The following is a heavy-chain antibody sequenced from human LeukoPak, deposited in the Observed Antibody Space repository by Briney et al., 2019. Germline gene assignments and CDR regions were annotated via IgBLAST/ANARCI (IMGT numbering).Heavy chain of an antibody. CDR1: GGTFSSYA. Sequence: ASVKVSCKASGGTFSSYAISWVRQAPGQGLEWMGGIIPIFGTANYAQKFQGRVTITAGESTSTAYMELSSLRSEDTAVYYCASEGRRTYYDFWSGYAANWFDPWGQGTLVTVSS. D-gene: IGHD3-3*01. CDR3: ASEGRRTYYDFWSGYAANWFDP. V-gene: IGHV1-69*13. J-gene: IGHJ5*02. CDR2: IIPIFGTA.